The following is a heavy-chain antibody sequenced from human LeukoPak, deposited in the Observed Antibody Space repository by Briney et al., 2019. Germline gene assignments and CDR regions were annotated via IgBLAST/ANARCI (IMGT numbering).Heavy chain of an antibody. Sequence: SETLSLTCTISGDSINSYHWSWLRQPPGSKLEWIGYFYYSGVTNYNPSLKSRVTMSLDTSKNQFSLKLNSVTAADTAVYYCATNYGDYDAFDVWGPGTMVTVS. V-gene: IGHV4-59*08. CDR1: GDSINSYH. D-gene: IGHD4-17*01. CDR2: FYYSGVT. CDR3: ATNYGDYDAFDV. J-gene: IGHJ3*01.